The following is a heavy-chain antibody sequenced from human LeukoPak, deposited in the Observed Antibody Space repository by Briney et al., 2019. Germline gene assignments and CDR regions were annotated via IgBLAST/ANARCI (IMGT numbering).Heavy chain of an antibody. V-gene: IGHV4-34*01. Sequence: SETLSLTCAVYGGSFSGYYWSWIRQPPGKGLEWIGEINHSGSTNYNPPLKSRVTISADTSKNQFSLKLSSVTAADTAVYYCARNMVDWGQGTLVTVSS. CDR1: GGSFSGYY. D-gene: IGHD3-10*01. CDR3: ARNMVD. J-gene: IGHJ4*02. CDR2: INHSGST.